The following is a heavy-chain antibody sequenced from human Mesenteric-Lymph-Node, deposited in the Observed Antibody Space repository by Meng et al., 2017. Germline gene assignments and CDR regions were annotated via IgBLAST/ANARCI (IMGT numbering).Heavy chain of an antibody. CDR3: ARDSSGYCFDY. Sequence: GGSLRLSCAASGFTFTNYYMSWLRQAPGKGLEWVANIQQDGGDKYYVDSVKGRFTISRDNAKNLLYLQMNSLRAEDTAVYYCARDSSGYCFDYWGQGTLVTVSS. V-gene: IGHV3-7*01. J-gene: IGHJ4*02. CDR1: GFTFTNYY. CDR2: IQQDGGDK. D-gene: IGHD3-22*01.